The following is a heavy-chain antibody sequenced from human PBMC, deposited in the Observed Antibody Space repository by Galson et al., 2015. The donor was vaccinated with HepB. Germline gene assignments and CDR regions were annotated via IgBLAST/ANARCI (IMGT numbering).Heavy chain of an antibody. CDR3: ARVCGYNYEGRRVFYFDY. CDR1: GGSFSGYY. CDR2: INHSVST. J-gene: IGHJ4*02. V-gene: IGHV4-34*01. Sequence: SETLSLTCAVYGGSFSGYYWSWIRQPPGDGLERIGEINHSVSTNYQPTLKSRVTISEDTSKNQFSLNLSSVTAADTAVYYWARVCGYNYEGRRVFYFDYWGQGTLVTVSS. D-gene: IGHD5-24*01.